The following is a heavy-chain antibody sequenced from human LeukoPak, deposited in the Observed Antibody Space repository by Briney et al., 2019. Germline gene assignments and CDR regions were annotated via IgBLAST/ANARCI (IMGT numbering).Heavy chain of an antibody. CDR3: ASTGGVVAATRRWFDP. CDR2: IIPIFGTA. V-gene: IGHV1-69*05. D-gene: IGHD2-15*01. CDR1: GGTFSSYA. J-gene: IGHJ5*02. Sequence: SSVKVSCKASGGTFSSYAISWVRQAPGQGLEWMGGIIPIFGTANYAQKFQGRVTITTDESTSPAYMEPSSRRSEDTAVYYCASTGGVVAATRRWFDPWGQGTLVTVSS.